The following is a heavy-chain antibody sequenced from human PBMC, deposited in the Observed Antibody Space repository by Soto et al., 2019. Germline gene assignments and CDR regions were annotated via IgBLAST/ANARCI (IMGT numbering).Heavy chain of an antibody. CDR1: GGSISSGGYY. V-gene: IGHV4-31*03. Sequence: SETLSLTCTVSGGSISSGGYYWSWIRQHPGKGLEWIGYIYYSGSTYYNPSLKSRVTISVDTSKNQFSLKLSSVTAADTAVYYCARLGLRSPFDYWGQGTLVTVS. D-gene: IGHD4-17*01. CDR3: ARLGLRSPFDY. CDR2: IYYSGST. J-gene: IGHJ4*02.